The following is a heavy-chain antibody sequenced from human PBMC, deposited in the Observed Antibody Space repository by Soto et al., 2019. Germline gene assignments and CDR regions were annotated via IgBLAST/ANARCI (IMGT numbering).Heavy chain of an antibody. CDR3: ARIASTGRGWDV. Sequence: EVQLVASGGGLVQPGGSLRLSCAASGFTFSNYWMSWLRQARVKGLEWVGNIKQDGSEKNYVDFVEGRFTISRDNAENSLYLQVNSLRVEDTAVYYSARIASTGRGWDVWGQGTTVVVSS. CDR2: IKQDGSEK. D-gene: IGHD6-13*01. CDR1: GFTFSNYW. V-gene: IGHV3-7*01. J-gene: IGHJ6*02.